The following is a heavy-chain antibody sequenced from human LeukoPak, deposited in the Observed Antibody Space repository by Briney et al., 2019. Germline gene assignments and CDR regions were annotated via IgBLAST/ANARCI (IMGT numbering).Heavy chain of an antibody. V-gene: IGHV3-21*01. J-gene: IGHJ4*02. CDR1: GFTFSSYS. D-gene: IGHD3-22*01. CDR3: ARGLMGLTMIVVVNPIDY. Sequence: PGGSLRLSCAASGFTFSSYSMNWVRQAPGKGLEWVSSISSTSSYMYYADSVKGRFTISRDNAKNSLFLQMNSLRAEDTAVYYCARGLMGLTMIVVVNPIDYWGQGTLVTVSS. CDR2: ISSTSSYM.